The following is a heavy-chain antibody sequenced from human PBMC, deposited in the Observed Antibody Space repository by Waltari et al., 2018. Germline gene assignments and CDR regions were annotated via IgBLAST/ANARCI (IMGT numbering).Heavy chain of an antibody. Sequence: EVQLVESGGGLVKPGGSLRLSCAASGFTFSSYSRNWVRQAPGKGLGWISSISSTGTYTHYADSVKGRFTISRDNAKNSLYLQMNSLRAEDTGVYWCATGGWGFYLDNWGQGTLVTFSS. D-gene: IGHD7-27*01. CDR3: ATGGWGFYLDN. CDR2: ISSTGTYT. V-gene: IGHV3-21*01. CDR1: GFTFSSYS. J-gene: IGHJ4*02.